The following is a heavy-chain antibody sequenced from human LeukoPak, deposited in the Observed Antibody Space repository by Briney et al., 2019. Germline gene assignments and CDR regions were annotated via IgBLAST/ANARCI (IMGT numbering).Heavy chain of an antibody. CDR3: ARHGSLGSPFVY. V-gene: IGHV4-39*01. CDR1: GGSVSSSNYY. D-gene: IGHD1-14*01. Sequence: SETLSLTCTVSGGSVSSSNYYWGWIRQPPGKGLEWIGGIDYSGSTYYNPSLKSRLTTSVDTSKNQVSLKLNSVTAADTAVYYCARHGSLGSPFVYWGQGTLVTVSS. J-gene: IGHJ4*02. CDR2: IDYSGST.